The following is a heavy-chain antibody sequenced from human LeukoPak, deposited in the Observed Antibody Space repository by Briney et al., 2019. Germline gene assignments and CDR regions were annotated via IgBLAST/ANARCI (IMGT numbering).Heavy chain of an antibody. CDR1: GGSFNGYY. CDR3: ARGGNYWPQWWFDP. D-gene: IGHD1-26*01. Sequence: SETLSLTCAVSGGSFNGYYWNWIRQSPEKGLEWIGEIHHSGKTNYNPSLKSRVTILVDTSKNQFSPELNSVTPADTAVYYCARGGNYWPQWWFDPWGRGTLVSVSS. J-gene: IGHJ5*02. V-gene: IGHV4-34*01. CDR2: IHHSGKT.